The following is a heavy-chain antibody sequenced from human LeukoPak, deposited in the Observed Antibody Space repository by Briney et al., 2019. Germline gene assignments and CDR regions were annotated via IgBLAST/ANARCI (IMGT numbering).Heavy chain of an antibody. V-gene: IGHV1-2*02. Sequence: ASVHVSCKASGYTFTGYYMHWVRQAPGQGREWMGWINPNSGGTNYAQKFQGRVTMTRDTPISPAYMELSRLRSDDTAVYSCARDRVRYCSGGSCYSGASLNNRFGPWGQGTLGTASS. CDR3: ARDRVRYCSGGSCYSGASLNNRFGP. CDR2: INPNSGGT. J-gene: IGHJ5*02. CDR1: GYTFTGYY. D-gene: IGHD2-15*01.